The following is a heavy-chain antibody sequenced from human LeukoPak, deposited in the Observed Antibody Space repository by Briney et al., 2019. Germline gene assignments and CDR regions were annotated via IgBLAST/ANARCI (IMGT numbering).Heavy chain of an antibody. CDR3: ARDHDWDYMDV. D-gene: IGHD3-9*01. V-gene: IGHV3-21*01. CDR2: ISSSSSYI. CDR1: GFTFSKYG. Sequence: GRSLRLSCATSGFTFSKYGMHWVRQAPGKGLEWVSFISSSSSYIYYADSVKGRFTISRDNAKNSLYLQMNSLRAEDTAVYHCARDHDWDYMDVWGKGTTVTVSS. J-gene: IGHJ6*03.